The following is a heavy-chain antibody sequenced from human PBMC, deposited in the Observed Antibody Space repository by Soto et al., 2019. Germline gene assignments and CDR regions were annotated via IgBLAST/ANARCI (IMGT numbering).Heavy chain of an antibody. J-gene: IGHJ6*02. CDR3: AKSLGYCSSTSCYITPVIWSYYYYYGMDV. D-gene: IGHD2-2*02. V-gene: IGHV3-23*01. Sequence: GGSLRLSCAASGFTFSSYAMSWVRQAPGKGLEWVSAISGSGGSTYYADSVKGRFTISRDNSKNTLYLQMNSLRAEDTAVYYCAKSLGYCSSTSCYITPVIWSYYYYYGMDVWGQGTTVTVSS. CDR1: GFTFSSYA. CDR2: ISGSGGST.